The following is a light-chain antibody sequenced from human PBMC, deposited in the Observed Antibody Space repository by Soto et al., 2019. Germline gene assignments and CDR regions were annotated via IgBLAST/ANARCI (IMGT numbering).Light chain of an antibody. Sequence: EIVLTQSPATLSLSPGERATLPCRASQSVRSYLAWYRQKPGQAPRIIIYDASNRATGIPARFSGSGYGTEFNLTISSLQTDDFATYYCQQYNSYSQTFGQGTKVDI. V-gene: IGKV3-11*01. CDR3: QQYNSYSQT. CDR1: QSVRSY. J-gene: IGKJ1*01. CDR2: DAS.